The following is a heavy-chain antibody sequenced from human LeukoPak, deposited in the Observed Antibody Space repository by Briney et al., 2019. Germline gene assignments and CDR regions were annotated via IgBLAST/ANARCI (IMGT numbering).Heavy chain of an antibody. CDR3: AKSWELLLDY. CDR2: ISYDGSNK. J-gene: IGHJ4*02. D-gene: IGHD1-26*01. V-gene: IGHV3-30*18. CDR1: GFTFSSYG. Sequence: GRSLRLSCAASGFTFSSYGMHWVRQAPGKGLEWVAVISYDGSNKYYADSAKGRFTISRDNSKNTLYLQMNSLRAEDTAVYYCAKSWELLLDYWGQGTLVTVSS.